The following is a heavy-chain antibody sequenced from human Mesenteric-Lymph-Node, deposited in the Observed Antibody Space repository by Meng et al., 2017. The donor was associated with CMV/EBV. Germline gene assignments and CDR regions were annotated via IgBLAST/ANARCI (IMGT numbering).Heavy chain of an antibody. D-gene: IGHD2-2*01. CDR3: ARDTIPAAIRGWFDP. CDR1: GGSISSSSYY. V-gene: IGHV4-39*07. Sequence: SETLSLTCTVSGGSISSSSYYWGWIRQPPGKGLEWIGSIYYSGSTYYNPSLKSRVTISVDTSKNQFSLKLSSVTAADTAVYFCARDTIPAAIRGWFDPWGQGTLVTVSS. CDR2: IYYSGST. J-gene: IGHJ5*02.